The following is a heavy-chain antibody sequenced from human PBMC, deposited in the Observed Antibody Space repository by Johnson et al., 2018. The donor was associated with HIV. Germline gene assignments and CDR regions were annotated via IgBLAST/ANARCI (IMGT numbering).Heavy chain of an antibody. CDR3: ARVRDGRENAFNI. CDR1: GFTVSSNY. J-gene: IGHJ3*02. V-gene: IGHV3-66*02. Sequence: VQLVESGGGLVQPGGSLRLSCAASGFTVSSNYMSWVSQAPGKGLEWVSVIYSGGSPYYADSVKGRFTISRDNSKNTLYLQMNSLRAEDTAVYYCARVRDGRENAFNIWGQGTMVTVS. CDR2: IYSGGSP. D-gene: IGHD1-26*01.